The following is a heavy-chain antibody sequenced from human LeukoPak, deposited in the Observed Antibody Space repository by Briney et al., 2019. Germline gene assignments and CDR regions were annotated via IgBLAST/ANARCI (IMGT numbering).Heavy chain of an antibody. D-gene: IGHD2-2*03. CDR1: VFTFSSYA. V-gene: IGHV3-23*01. CDR2: ISGSGPYT. CDR3: AKHGSCSGISCFFDF. J-gene: IGHJ4*02. Sequence: GGALRLSCAASVFTFSSYAMRWVRQAPGRGLEWVSGISGSGPYTFYTDSVKGRFTISSASSKNTLYLQMNSLRGEDTALYYCAKHGSCSGISCFFDFWGQGTLVIVSS.